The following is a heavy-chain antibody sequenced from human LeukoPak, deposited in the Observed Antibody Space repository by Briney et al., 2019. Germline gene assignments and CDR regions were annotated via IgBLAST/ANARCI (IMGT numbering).Heavy chain of an antibody. CDR1: GGSFSGYY. V-gene: IGHV4-59*01. Sequence: SETLSLTCAVYGGSFSGYYWSWIRQPPGNGLEWIGYIYYSGSTNYNPSLKSRVTISVDTSKNQFSLKLSSVTAADTAVYYCARVDSSSSPLDPWGQGTLVTVSS. CDR3: ARVDSSSSPLDP. D-gene: IGHD6-6*01. J-gene: IGHJ5*02. CDR2: IYYSGST.